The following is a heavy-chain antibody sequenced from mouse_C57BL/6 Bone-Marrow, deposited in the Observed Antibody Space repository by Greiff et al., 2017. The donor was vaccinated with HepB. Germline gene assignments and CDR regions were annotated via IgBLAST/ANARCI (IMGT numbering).Heavy chain of an antibody. D-gene: IGHD1-1*01. Sequence: QVQLQQPGAELVKPGASVKLSCKASGYTFTSYWMHWVKQRPGQGLEWIGMIHPNSGSTNYNEKFKSKATLTVDKSSSTAYMQLSSLTSEDSAVYYCARCGLYYYGSYAMDYWGQGTSVTVSS. CDR1: GYTFTSYW. CDR2: IHPNSGST. CDR3: ARCGLYYYGSYAMDY. V-gene: IGHV1-64*01. J-gene: IGHJ4*01.